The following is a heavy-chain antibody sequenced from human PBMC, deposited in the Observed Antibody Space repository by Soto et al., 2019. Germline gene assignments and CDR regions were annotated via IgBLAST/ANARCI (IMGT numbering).Heavy chain of an antibody. CDR3: ARDPSIVLVPAATYYYYYYGMDV. J-gene: IGHJ6*02. V-gene: IGHV4-59*12. CDR1: GGSISSYY. Sequence: SETLSLTCTVSGGSISSYYWSWIRQPPGKELQYIGYIYYSGSTNYNPSLKSRVTISDDTSTNQFSLTLSSVTAADTAVYYCARDPSIVLVPAATYYYYYYGMDVWGQGTTVTVSS. CDR2: IYYSGST. D-gene: IGHD2-2*01.